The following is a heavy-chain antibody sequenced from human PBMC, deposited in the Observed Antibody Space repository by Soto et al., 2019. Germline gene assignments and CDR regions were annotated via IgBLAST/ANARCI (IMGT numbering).Heavy chain of an antibody. CDR1: GGSVSSGSYY. V-gene: IGHV4-61*01. J-gene: IGHJ4*02. Sequence: QVQLQESGPGLVKPSETLSLTCTVSGGSVSSGSYYWSWIRQPPGKGLEWIGYIYYSGSTNYNPSRKSRVTISVDTSKNQFSLKLSSVTAADTAVYYCARDATWQWLVFDYWGQGTLVTVSS. D-gene: IGHD6-19*01. CDR3: ARDATWQWLVFDY. CDR2: IYYSGST.